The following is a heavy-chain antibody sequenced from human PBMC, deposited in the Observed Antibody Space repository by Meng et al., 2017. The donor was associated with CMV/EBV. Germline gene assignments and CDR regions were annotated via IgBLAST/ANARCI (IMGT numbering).Heavy chain of an antibody. V-gene: IGHV4-4*07. CDR1: GGSISSYY. CDR2: IYTSGST. CDR3: ARDLMNCSSTSCANWFDP. Sequence: LQESGPGLVNPPETLSLTCTVSGGSISSYYWSWIRQPAGKGLEWIGRIYTSGSTNYNPSLKSRVTMSVDTSKNQFSLKLSSVTAADTAVYYCARDLMNCSSTSCANWFDPWGQGTLVTVSS. D-gene: IGHD2-2*01. J-gene: IGHJ5*02.